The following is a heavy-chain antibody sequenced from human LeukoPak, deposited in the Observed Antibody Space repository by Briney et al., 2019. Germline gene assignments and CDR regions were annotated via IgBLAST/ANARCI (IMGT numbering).Heavy chain of an antibody. Sequence: ASVTVSCKASGYTFTGYYMHWVRQAPGQGLEGMGWINPNSGGTNYAQKFHGRVTLPRDTSITTAYLELSRLRSDDTAVYYCARDHGDGYNVVHYWGQGTLVTVSS. CDR3: ARDHGDGYNVVHY. CDR1: GYTFTGYY. CDR2: INPNSGGT. D-gene: IGHD5-24*01. J-gene: IGHJ4*02. V-gene: IGHV1-2*02.